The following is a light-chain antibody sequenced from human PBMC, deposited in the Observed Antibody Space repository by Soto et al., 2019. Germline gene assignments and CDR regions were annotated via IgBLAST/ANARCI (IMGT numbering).Light chain of an antibody. CDR2: DAS. J-gene: IGKJ5*01. CDR1: QSVSSNY. V-gene: IGKV3-20*01. Sequence: EIVLTQSPGTLSLSPGERATLSCRASQSVSSNYLAWYQQKPGQAPSLLIYDASSTATGIPDRFSGSGSGTDFTLTISRLEPEDVAMYYCQQYGSSAPITFGQGTRLEIE. CDR3: QQYGSSAPIT.